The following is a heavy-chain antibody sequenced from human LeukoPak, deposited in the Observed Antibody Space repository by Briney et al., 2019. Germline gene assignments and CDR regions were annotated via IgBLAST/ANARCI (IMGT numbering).Heavy chain of an antibody. D-gene: IGHD3-9*01. CDR3: ARAGGYYDILTGYYSRAFDY. CDR2: IYYSGST. V-gene: IGHV4-59*01. CDR1: GGSISSYY. Sequence: KPSETLSLTCTVSGGSISSYYWSWIRQPPGKGLEWIGYIYYSGSTNYNPSLKSRVTISVDTSKNQFSLKLSSVTAADTAVYYCARAGGYYDILTGYYSRAFDYWGQGTLVTVSS. J-gene: IGHJ4*02.